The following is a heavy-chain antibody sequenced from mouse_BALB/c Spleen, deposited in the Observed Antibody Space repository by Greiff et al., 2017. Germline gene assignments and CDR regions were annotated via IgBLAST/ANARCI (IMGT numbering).Heavy chain of an antibody. CDR1: GVSITSYY. CDR3: AIRDYYGALDY. CDR2: ISYSGST. V-gene: IGHV3-8*02. Sequence: DVQLMESGPSLVKPSQTLSLTCSVTGVSITSYYLNWIRKFPGNKLEYMGYISYSGSTYYNPSLKSRISITRDTSKNQYYLQLNSVTTEDTATYYCAIRDYYGALDYWGQGTTLTVSS. J-gene: IGHJ2*01. D-gene: IGHD1-1*01.